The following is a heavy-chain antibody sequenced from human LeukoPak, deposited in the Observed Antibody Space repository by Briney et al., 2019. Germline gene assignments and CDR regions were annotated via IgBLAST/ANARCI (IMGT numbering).Heavy chain of an antibody. CDR2: IRSKGYGGTT. D-gene: IGHD5-12*01. CDR1: GFTFGDYA. CDR3: TRSSIVATSIDH. V-gene: IGHV3-49*04. Sequence: GRSLRLSCTASGFTFGDYAMSWVRQAPGKGLEWVGFIRSKGYGGTTEYAASVKGRFTISRDDSKSIAYMQMSSLKTEDTAVYYCTRSSIVATSIDHWGQGTLVTVSS. J-gene: IGHJ4*02.